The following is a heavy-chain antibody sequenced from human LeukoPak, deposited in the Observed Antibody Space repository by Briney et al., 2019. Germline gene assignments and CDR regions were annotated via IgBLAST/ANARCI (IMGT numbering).Heavy chain of an antibody. CDR1: GLTASHSVNNA. D-gene: IGHD2-15*01. Sequence: PGGSLRLSCAASGLTASHSVNNAMRWVRLAPGRGLEWVSTISDSGGSTYYTESVKGRFTISRDNSMSTLSLQMKSLRVEDTALYYCARGYCSGGSCTWGLFDSWGQGTLVTVSS. J-gene: IGHJ4*02. CDR3: ARGYCSGGSCTWGLFDS. V-gene: IGHV3-23*01. CDR2: ISDSGGST.